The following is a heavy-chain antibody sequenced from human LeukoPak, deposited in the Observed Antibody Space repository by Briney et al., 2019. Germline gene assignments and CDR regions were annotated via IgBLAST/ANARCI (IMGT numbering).Heavy chain of an antibody. Sequence: SETLSLTCTASGGSISSGSYYWSWIRQPAGKGLEWIGRIYPSGSTNYNPSPKSRVTISVDTSKNQFSLRLSSVTAADTAVYYCARGGYCGGDCYFYYWGQGTLVTVSS. J-gene: IGHJ4*02. CDR3: ARGGYCGGDCYFYY. D-gene: IGHD2-21*02. CDR1: GGSISSGSYY. CDR2: IYPSGST. V-gene: IGHV4-61*02.